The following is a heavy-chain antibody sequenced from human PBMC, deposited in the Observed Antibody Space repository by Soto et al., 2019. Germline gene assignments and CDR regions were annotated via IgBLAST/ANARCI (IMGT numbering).Heavy chain of an antibody. Sequence: QITLKESGPPLVNPTQTLTLTCNYSGFSFSSVGVGVGWIRQPPGKALEWLALIYWDDDKKYGPSLENRLTVTRDTSKNQVVLTMINMDPVDTATYYCVHRQYSSYFDYWGQGTRVTVSS. CDR3: VHRQYSSYFDY. V-gene: IGHV2-5*05. J-gene: IGHJ4*02. CDR1: GFSFSSVGVG. CDR2: IYWDDDK. D-gene: IGHD2-15*01.